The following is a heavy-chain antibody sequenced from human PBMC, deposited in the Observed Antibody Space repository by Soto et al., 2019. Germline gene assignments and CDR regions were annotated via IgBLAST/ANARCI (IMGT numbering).Heavy chain of an antibody. D-gene: IGHD2-15*01. CDR3: VRGYCTTSPCSGDFQF. J-gene: IGHJ1*01. Sequence: ASVKVSCKASGYRFTTYFIHWVRQAPGQGLEWMGMIHPSGDTGYAQKFRGRVTMTIDTSTTTAYMELRNLTSEDTAGYCSVRGYCTTSPCSGDFQFWGQGILVTVSS. CDR2: IHPSGDT. V-gene: IGHV1-46*01. CDR1: GYRFTTYF.